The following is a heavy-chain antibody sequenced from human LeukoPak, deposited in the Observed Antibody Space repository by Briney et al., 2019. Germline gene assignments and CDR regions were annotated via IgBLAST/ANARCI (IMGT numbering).Heavy chain of an antibody. J-gene: IGHJ4*02. D-gene: IGHD3-10*01. V-gene: IGHV3-23*01. Sequence: PGGSLRLSCAASGFTFSSYAMSWVRQAPGKGLEWVSAMSGSGGSTYYADSVKGRFTISRDNYKNTLYLQMNSLRAEDTAVYYCAKDWVLSMVRGVITPRWGQGTLVTVSS. CDR2: MSGSGGST. CDR1: GFTFSSYA. CDR3: AKDWVLSMVRGVITPR.